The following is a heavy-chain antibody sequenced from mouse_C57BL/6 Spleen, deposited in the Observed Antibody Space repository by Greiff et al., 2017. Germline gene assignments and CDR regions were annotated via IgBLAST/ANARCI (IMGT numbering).Heavy chain of an antibody. Sequence: EVKLQESGPGLVKPSQSLSLTCSVTGYSITSGYYWNWIRQFPGNKLEWMGYISYDGSNNYNPSLKNRISITRDTSKNQFVLKLNSVTTEDTATYYCASDYYGSSWFAYWGQGTLVTVSA. CDR2: ISYDGSN. J-gene: IGHJ3*01. D-gene: IGHD1-1*01. CDR3: ASDYYGSSWFAY. CDR1: GYSITSGYY. V-gene: IGHV3-6*01.